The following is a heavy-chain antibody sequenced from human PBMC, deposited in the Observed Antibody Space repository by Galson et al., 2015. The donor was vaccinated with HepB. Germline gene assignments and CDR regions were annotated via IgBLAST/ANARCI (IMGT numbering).Heavy chain of an antibody. D-gene: IGHD2-21*01. CDR1: GGTFSSYT. CDR3: ARSLAGEDSRVDAFDI. J-gene: IGHJ3*02. CDR2: IIPILGIA. Sequence: SVKVSCKASGGTFSSYTISWVRQAPGQGLEWMGRIIPILGIANYAQKFQGRVTITADKSTSTAYMELSSLRSEDTAVYYCARSLAGEDSRVDAFDIWGQGTMVTVSS. V-gene: IGHV1-69*02.